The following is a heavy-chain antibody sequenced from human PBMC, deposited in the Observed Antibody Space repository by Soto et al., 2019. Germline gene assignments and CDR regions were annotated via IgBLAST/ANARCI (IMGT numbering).Heavy chain of an antibody. CDR2: ISSSSSYI. Sequence: GGSLRLSCAASGFTFSSYSMSWVRQAPGKGLEWVSSISSSSSYIYYADSVKGRFTISRDNAKNSLYLQMNSLRAEDTAVYYCARDIVATIPYYYYGMDVWGQGTMVTVSS. CDR3: ARDIVATIPYYYYGMDV. D-gene: IGHD5-12*01. J-gene: IGHJ6*02. CDR1: GFTFSSYS. V-gene: IGHV3-21*01.